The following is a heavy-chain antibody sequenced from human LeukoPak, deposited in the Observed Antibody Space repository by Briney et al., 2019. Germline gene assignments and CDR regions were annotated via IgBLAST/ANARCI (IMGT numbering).Heavy chain of an antibody. V-gene: IGHV4-39*01. J-gene: IGHJ4*02. D-gene: IGHD6-13*01. CDR2: IYYSGST. CDR3: ARQRDIAAAGYYFDY. CDR1: GGSISSSSYY. Sequence: PSETLSLTCTVSGGSISSSSYYWGWIRQPPGRGREWIGSIYYSGSTYYNPSLKSRVTISADTSKNQFSLKLSSVTAADTAVYYCARQRDIAAAGYYFDYWGQGTLVTVSS.